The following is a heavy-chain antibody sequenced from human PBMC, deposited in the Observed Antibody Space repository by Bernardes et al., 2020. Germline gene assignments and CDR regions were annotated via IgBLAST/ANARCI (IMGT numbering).Heavy chain of an antibody. CDR2: IYYSGST. V-gene: IGHV4-59*01. CDR3: AILRDAWGFDAFDI. CDR1: GGSISSYY. Sequence: SETLSLTCTVSGGSISSYYWSWIRQPPGKGLEWIGYIYYSGSTNYNPSLKSRVTISVDTSKNQFSLKLSSVTAADTAVYYCAILRDAWGFDAFDIWGQGTMVTVSS. J-gene: IGHJ3*02. D-gene: IGHD7-27*01.